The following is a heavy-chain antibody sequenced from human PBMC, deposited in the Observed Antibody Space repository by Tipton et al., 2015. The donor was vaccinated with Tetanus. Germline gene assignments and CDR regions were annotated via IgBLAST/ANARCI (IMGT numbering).Heavy chain of an antibody. CDR2: INPSGGST. V-gene: IGHV1-46*01. J-gene: IGHJ5*02. Sequence: QVQLVQSGAEVKKPGASVKVSCKASGYTFTSYYMHWVRQAPGQGLEWMGIINPSGGSTSYAQKFQGRVTMTRDTSTSTVYMELSSLRSEDTAVYYCARAGTWHDYGDLNPSNTWLDPWGQGTLVTVSS. D-gene: IGHD4-17*01. CDR3: ARAGTWHDYGDLNPSNTWLDP. CDR1: GYTFTSYY.